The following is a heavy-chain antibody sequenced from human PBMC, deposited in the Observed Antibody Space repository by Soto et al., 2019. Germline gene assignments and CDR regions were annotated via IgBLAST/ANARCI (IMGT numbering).Heavy chain of an antibody. Sequence: GGSLRLSCAASGFSFSSHVMHWVRQAPGKGLEGVAFISDDGSNIYYGDSVKGRFTISRDNSKNTLYLQMNSLRAEDTAVYYCAKAGRDFWSGRSFFDYWGQGTQVTVSS. D-gene: IGHD3-3*01. CDR3: AKAGRDFWSGRSFFDY. CDR2: ISDDGSNI. J-gene: IGHJ4*02. CDR1: GFSFSSHV. V-gene: IGHV3-30*18.